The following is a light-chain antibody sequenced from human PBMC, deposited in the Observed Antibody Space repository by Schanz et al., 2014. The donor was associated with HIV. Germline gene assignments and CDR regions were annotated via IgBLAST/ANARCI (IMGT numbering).Light chain of an antibody. CDR1: SSDVGGYNY. Sequence: QSALTQPASVSGSPGQSITISCTGTSSDVGGYNYVSWYQQHPGKAPKLMIYDVSNRPSGISPRFSGSKSGVTASLTISGLQAEDEADYYCCSYARRSTVLFGGGTKLTVL. J-gene: IGLJ2*01. CDR2: DVS. V-gene: IGLV2-14*01. CDR3: CSYARRSTVL.